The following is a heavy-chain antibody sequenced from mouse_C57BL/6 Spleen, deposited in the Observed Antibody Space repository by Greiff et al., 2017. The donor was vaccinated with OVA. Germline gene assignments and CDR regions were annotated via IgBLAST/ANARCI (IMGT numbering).Heavy chain of an antibody. CDR1: GYTFTDYN. Sequence: SGPELVKPGASVKMSCKASGYTFTDYNMHWVKQSHGKSLEWIGYINPNNGGTSYNQKFKGNATLTVNKSSSTAYMELRSLTSEDSAVYYCARPAYYDYDRYFDVWGTGTTVTVSS. CDR3: ARPAYYDYDRYFDV. CDR2: INPNNGGT. V-gene: IGHV1-22*01. D-gene: IGHD2-4*01. J-gene: IGHJ1*03.